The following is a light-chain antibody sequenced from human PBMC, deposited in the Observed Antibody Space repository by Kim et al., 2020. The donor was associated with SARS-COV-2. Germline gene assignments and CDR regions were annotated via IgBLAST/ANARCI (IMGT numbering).Light chain of an antibody. V-gene: IGKV2-30*01. CDR1: QGLVYTNGNTY. Sequence: DVVLTQSPLSLPVILGQPASISCRSSQGLVYTNGNTYLHWYQQRQGQSPRRLIYKVSNRDSGVPDRFSGSGSGTDFTLKIIRVEAENVEVYYSKQSTHWPYNFSQGTKLEN. CDR2: KVS. CDR3: KQSTHWPYN. J-gene: IGKJ2*01.